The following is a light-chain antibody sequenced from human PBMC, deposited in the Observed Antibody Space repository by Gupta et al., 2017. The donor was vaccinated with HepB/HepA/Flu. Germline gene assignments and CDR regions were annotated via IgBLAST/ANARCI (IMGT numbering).Light chain of an antibody. CDR1: QGFTTW. CDR2: AAS. J-gene: IGKJ2*01. V-gene: IGKV1-12*01. Sequence: DVQMTQSPSSVSASVGDRVTITCRASQGFTTWLAWYQQKPGKAPKLLIYAASSLQSGVTSRCSGSGAGTHFTLTIRSRQPEDFATYYCQQANSVPPRYTFGQGTKLEIK. CDR3: QQANSVPPRYT.